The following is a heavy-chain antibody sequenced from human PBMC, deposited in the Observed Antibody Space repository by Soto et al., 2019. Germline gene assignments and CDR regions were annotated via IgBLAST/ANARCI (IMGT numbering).Heavy chain of an antibody. J-gene: IGHJ6*02. CDR1: GGSFSGYY. D-gene: IGHD5-12*01. CDR3: AGWGTVATSLMDV. Sequence: TSETLSLTCAVYGGSFSGYYWSWIRQPPGKGLEWIGEIIHSGRTNYNPSLKSRVTISVDTSKNQFSLKLSSVTAADTAVYYCAGWGTVATSLMDVWGQGITVTVSS. CDR2: IIHSGRT. V-gene: IGHV4-34*12.